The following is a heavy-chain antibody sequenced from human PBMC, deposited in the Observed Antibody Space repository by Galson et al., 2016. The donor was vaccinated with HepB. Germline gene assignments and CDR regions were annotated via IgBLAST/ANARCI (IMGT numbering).Heavy chain of an antibody. D-gene: IGHD7-27*01. CDR2: ITDDGNT. CDR1: GFTFTDYW. Sequence: LILSCAASGFTFTDYWMHWVRQVPGKGLVWVSRITDDGNTAYADSVRGRFTISSDNAKSTLYLHMNSLRAEDTAVYYCGSVALGWGQGTLVTVSS. J-gene: IGHJ4*02. V-gene: IGHV3-74*01. CDR3: GSVALG.